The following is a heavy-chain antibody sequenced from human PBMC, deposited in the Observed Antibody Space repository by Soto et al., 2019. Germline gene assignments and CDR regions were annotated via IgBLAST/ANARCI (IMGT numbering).Heavy chain of an antibody. Sequence: EVQLLESGGGLVQPGGSLRLSCAASGFTFSSYTMSWVRQAPGKELEWVSAISGSGGSTYYADSVKGRFTISRDNSKNTLYLQMNSLRAEDTAVYYCAKDSREYSYGSHFDYWGQGTLVTVSS. V-gene: IGHV3-23*01. J-gene: IGHJ4*02. D-gene: IGHD5-18*01. CDR1: GFTFSSYT. CDR3: AKDSREYSYGSHFDY. CDR2: ISGSGGST.